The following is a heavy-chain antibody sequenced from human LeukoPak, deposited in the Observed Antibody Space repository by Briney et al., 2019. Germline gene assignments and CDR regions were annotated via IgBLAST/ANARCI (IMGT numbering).Heavy chain of an antibody. CDR3: ARVVESEIFGAVIIRIDY. Sequence: KPSETLSLTCTVSGGSISSYYWSWIRQPAGKGLEWIGRIYTSGSTNYNPSLKSRVTMSVDTSKNQFSLKLSSVTAADTAVYYCARVVESEIFGAVIIRIDYWGQGTLVTVSS. D-gene: IGHD3-3*01. J-gene: IGHJ4*02. CDR2: IYTSGST. V-gene: IGHV4-4*07. CDR1: GGSISSYY.